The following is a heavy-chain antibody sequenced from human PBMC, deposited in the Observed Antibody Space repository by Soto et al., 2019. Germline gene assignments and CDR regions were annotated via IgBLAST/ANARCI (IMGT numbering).Heavy chain of an antibody. CDR1: GFSSSSYG. Sequence: GGSLRLSCAASGFSSSSYGMHWVRQAPGKGLEWLALIWYDGSKELYADAVKGRFTISRDNSKNTAYLQMNSLRAEDTAVYFCARVNGCAGDCYSGLLDYWGQGTLVTVSS. CDR2: IWYDGSKE. D-gene: IGHD2-21*01. J-gene: IGHJ4*02. V-gene: IGHV3-33*01. CDR3: ARVNGCAGDCYSGLLDY.